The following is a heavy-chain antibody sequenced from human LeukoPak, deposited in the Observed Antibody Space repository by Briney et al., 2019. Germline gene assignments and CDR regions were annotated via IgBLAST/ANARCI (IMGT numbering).Heavy chain of an antibody. CDR1: GFTFSSYG. CDR3: ARLYYYASGYYYMDV. J-gene: IGHJ6*03. CDR2: INQDGSEK. Sequence: PGGSLRLSCAASGFTFSSYGMSWVRQAPGKGLDWVANINQDGSEKYYVDSVKGRFTISRDNAKNSLYLQMNSLRAEDTAVHYCARLYYYASGYYYMDVWGKGTTVTVSS. V-gene: IGHV3-7*01. D-gene: IGHD3-10*01.